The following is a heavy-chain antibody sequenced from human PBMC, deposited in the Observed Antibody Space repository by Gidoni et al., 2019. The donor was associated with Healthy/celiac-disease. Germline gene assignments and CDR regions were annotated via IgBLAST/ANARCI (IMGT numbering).Heavy chain of an antibody. J-gene: IGHJ6*02. Sequence: EVQLVESGGGLVKPGGSLRLSCAASGFTFRNAWMRWVRQAPGKGLEWVGRIKSKTDGGTTDYAAPVKGRFTISRDDSKNTLYLQMNSLKTEDTAVYYCTTGVPAAIFDYYYGMDVWGQGTTVTVSS. CDR3: TTGVPAAIFDYYYGMDV. D-gene: IGHD2-2*01. CDR1: GFTFRNAW. CDR2: IKSKTDGGTT. V-gene: IGHV3-15*01.